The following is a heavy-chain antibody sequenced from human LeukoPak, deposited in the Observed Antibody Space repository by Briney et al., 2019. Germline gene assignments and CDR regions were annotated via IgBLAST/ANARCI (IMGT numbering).Heavy chain of an antibody. D-gene: IGHD2-2*01. J-gene: IGHJ6*02. V-gene: IGHV4-61*01. CDR2: IYYSGST. CDR3: ARDALVHAYEYYYYGMDV. CDR1: GGSVSSGSYY. Sequence: PSETLSLTCTVSGGSVSSGSYYWSWIRQPPGKGLEWIGYIYYSGSTNYNPSLKSRVTISVDPAKNQVSMKLSYVTVSGTAVYYCARDALVHAYEYYYYGMDVWGQGTTVTVSS.